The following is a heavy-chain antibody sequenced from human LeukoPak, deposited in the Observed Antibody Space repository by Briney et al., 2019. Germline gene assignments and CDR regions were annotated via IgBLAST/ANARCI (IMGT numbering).Heavy chain of an antibody. D-gene: IGHD1-1*01. CDR1: GFSFSGSA. CDR2: ISFDGSNE. J-gene: IGHJ4*02. V-gene: IGHV3-30*04. Sequence: GGSLRLSCAASGFSFSGSAIHWVRQSSGKGLEWVAFISFDGSNENYADSVKGRFTISRDNSKNTLYLQMNSLRAEDTAVYYCAKDGGNWNDFDCWGQGTLVTVSS. CDR3: AKDGGNWNDFDC.